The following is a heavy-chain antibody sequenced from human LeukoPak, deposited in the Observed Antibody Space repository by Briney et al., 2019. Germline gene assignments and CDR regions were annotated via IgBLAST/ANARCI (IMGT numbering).Heavy chain of an antibody. CDR1: GFTFGTYA. CDR3: VRDRCSGGSCRLFDY. J-gene: IGHJ4*02. V-gene: IGHV3-33*01. D-gene: IGHD2-15*01. CDR2: MWSDGDNR. Sequence: GGSLRLSCAASGFTFGTYAMHWVRQAPGKGLEWVAVMWSDGDNRYYADSVKGRFTISRDNSKNTLYLEMNSLRAEDTAVYYCVRDRCSGGSCRLFDYWGREPWSPSPQ.